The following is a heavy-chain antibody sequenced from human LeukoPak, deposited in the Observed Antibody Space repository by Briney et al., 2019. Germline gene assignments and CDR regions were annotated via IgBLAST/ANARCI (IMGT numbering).Heavy chain of an antibody. CDR3: ARFYGDYNGSAFDI. CDR2: INHSGST. V-gene: IGHV4-34*01. CDR1: GGSFSGYY. Sequence: SETLSLTCAVYGGSFSGYYWSWIRQPPGKGLEWIGEINHSGSTNYNPSLKSRVTISVDTPKNQFSLKLSSVTAADTAVYYCARFYGDYNGSAFDIWGQGTMVTVSS. J-gene: IGHJ3*02. D-gene: IGHD4-17*01.